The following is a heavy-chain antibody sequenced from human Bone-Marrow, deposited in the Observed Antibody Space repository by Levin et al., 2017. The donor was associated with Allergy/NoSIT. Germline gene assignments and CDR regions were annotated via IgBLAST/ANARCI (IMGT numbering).Heavy chain of an antibody. CDR3: ARNPGANDWC. V-gene: IGHV3-66*01. CDR1: GLTVSNNY. D-gene: IGHD3-9*01. J-gene: IGHJ4*02. Sequence: AGGSLRLSCAASGLTVSNNYMSWVRQAPGKGLEWVALIYSGGTTLYADSVKGRFAISRDSSKNTMYLQMNSLRAEDTAVYYCARNPGANDWCWGQGTLVTVSS. CDR2: IYSGGTT.